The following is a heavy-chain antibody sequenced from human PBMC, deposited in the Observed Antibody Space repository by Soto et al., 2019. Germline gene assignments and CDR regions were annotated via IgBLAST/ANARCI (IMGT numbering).Heavy chain of an antibody. CDR3: ARATRDYGDYGYFDY. Sequence: QVQLQESGPGLVKPSETLSLSCTVSGGSISNYYWSWIRQPAGKGLEWIGRIYSSGSTNYNPSLKSRVTVSLDTSKNQFSLKLSSVTAADTAVYYGARATRDYGDYGYFDYWGQGILVIVSS. J-gene: IGHJ4*02. CDR2: IYSSGST. D-gene: IGHD4-17*01. V-gene: IGHV4-4*07. CDR1: GGSISNYY.